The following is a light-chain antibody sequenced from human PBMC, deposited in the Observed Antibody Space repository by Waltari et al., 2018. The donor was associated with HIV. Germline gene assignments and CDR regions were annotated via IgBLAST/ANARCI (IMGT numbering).Light chain of an antibody. CDR2: EVS. Sequence: QSALTQPASVSGSPGQSITISCTGTSSDVGGYNYVSWYQQHPGKAPRPIIYEVSDRPSGVSNRFSGSKTDNTASLTISGLQTEDEADYYCSSYTSSYTVVFGGGTKLTVL. CDR1: SSDVGGYNY. V-gene: IGLV2-14*01. CDR3: SSYTSSYTVV. J-gene: IGLJ2*01.